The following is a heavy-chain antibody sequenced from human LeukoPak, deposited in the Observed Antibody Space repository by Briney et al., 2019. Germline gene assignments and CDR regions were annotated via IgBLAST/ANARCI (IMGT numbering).Heavy chain of an antibody. CDR2: ISGSGGST. J-gene: IGHJ6*03. D-gene: IGHD6-6*01. V-gene: IGHV3-23*01. CDR3: AKTRPKGYYYYYMDV. CDR1: GFAFSSYS. Sequence: GGSLRLSCAASGFAFSSYSMNWVRQAPGKGLEWVSAISGSGGSTYYADSVKGRFTISRDNSKNTLYLQMNSLRAEDTAVYYCAKTRPKGYYYYYMDVWGKGTTVTVSS.